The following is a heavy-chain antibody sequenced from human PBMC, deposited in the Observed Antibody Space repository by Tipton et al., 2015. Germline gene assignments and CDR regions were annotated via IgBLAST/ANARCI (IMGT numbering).Heavy chain of an antibody. J-gene: IGHJ4*02. CDR2: VDHSGDS. Sequence: LRLSCAVSGYFISRGYSWAWVRQPPGKGLEWIGSVDHSGDSYSNPSLKSRVTISLDTSKNQFSLQLSSVTDADTAVYYCARGELGDFDSWGQGTLVTVSS. D-gene: IGHD6-6*01. CDR3: ARGELGDFDS. V-gene: IGHV4-38-2*01. CDR1: GYFISRGYS.